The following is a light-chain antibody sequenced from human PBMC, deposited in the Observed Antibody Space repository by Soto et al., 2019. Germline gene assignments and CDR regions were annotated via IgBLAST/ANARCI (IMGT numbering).Light chain of an antibody. Sequence: EVVMTQSPTTLSVSPGERATLSCRASQSVNSNLAWYQQKPGQAPRLLIHWASIRASGVPDRFSGSGSGTDFSLTISGVQAEDVAFYYCQQFYAVPRTFGPGTKVNIK. CDR1: QSVNSN. CDR3: QQFYAVPRT. V-gene: IGKV3-15*01. CDR2: WAS. J-gene: IGKJ3*01.